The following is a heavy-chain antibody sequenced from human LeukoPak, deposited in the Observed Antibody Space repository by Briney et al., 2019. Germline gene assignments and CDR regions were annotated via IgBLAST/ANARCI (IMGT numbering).Heavy chain of an antibody. D-gene: IGHD6-13*01. V-gene: IGHV3-30*03. J-gene: IGHJ4*02. CDR2: ISYDGSNK. Sequence: HPGRSLRLSCAASGFTFSSYGMHWVRQAPGKGLEWVAVISYDGSNKYYADSVKGRFTISRDNSKNTLYLQMNSLRAEDTAVYYCVSNSREHSSSWWVFDYWGQGTLVTVSS. CDR3: VSNSREHSSSWWVFDY. CDR1: GFTFSSYG.